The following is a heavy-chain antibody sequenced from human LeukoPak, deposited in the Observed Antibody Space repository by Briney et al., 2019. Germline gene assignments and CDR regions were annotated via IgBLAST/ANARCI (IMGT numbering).Heavy chain of an antibody. CDR2: ISAYNGNT. V-gene: IGHV1-18*01. CDR3: ARDLFYCTNGVCSGRGWFDP. J-gene: IGHJ5*02. D-gene: IGHD2-8*01. Sequence: ASVKVSCKASGYTFTSYGISWVRQAPGQGLEWMGWISAYNGNTNYAQKLQGRVTMTTDTSTSTAYMELRSLRSDDTAVYYCARDLFYCTNGVCSGRGWFDPWGQRTLVTVSS. CDR1: GYTFTSYG.